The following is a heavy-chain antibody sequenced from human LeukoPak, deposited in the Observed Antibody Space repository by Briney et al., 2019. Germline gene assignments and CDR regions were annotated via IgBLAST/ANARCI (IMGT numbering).Heavy chain of an antibody. V-gene: IGHV6-1*01. D-gene: IGHD2-21*01. CDR3: ARGGLVRSPRGYFDY. J-gene: IGHJ4*02. CDR2: TYYRSKWYS. CDR1: GDSVSSNTGG. Sequence: SLTLSLTCAISGDSVSSNTGGWNWIRQSPSRGLEWLGRTYYRSKWYSDYAVSVKSRISINPDTSKNQFSLQLNSVTPEDTAVYYCARGGLVRSPRGYFDYWGQGTLVTVSS.